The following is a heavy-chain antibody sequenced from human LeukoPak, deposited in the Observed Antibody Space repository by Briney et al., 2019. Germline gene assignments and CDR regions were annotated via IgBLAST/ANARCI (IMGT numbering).Heavy chain of an antibody. D-gene: IGHD5-18*01. CDR3: ARVRAFSSAFDF. CDR2: ITGSDGNP. V-gene: IGHV3-23*01. CDR1: GFTFSTYV. J-gene: IGHJ4*02. Sequence: PGGSLRLSCAASGFTFSTYVMNWVRQAPGMGLEWLSGITGSDGNPYYADSVKGRFTIPRDNAKSTLYLQMDSLRAEDTALYYCARVRAFSSAFDFWGQGILVTVSS.